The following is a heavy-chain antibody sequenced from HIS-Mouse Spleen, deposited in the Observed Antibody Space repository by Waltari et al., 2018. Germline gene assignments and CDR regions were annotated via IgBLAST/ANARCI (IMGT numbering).Heavy chain of an antibody. Sequence: EVQLVESGGGLVQPGGSLRLSCAASGFTFSSYWMSWVRQAPGKGVGWVANIKQDGREKDYVDAVKGRFTISRDNAKNALYLQMNSLRAEDTAVYYCARERRGPGWFDPWGQGTLVTVSS. J-gene: IGHJ5*02. V-gene: IGHV3-7*01. CDR3: ARERRGPGWFDP. D-gene: IGHD5-12*01. CDR1: GFTFSSYW. CDR2: IKQDGREK.